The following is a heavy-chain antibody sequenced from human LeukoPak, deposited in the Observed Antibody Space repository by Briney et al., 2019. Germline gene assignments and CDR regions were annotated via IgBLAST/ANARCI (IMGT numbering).Heavy chain of an antibody. CDR2: ISYDGSNK. J-gene: IGHJ4*02. CDR1: GFTFSSYA. CDR3: ARDLASIAVAPY. V-gene: IGHV3-30-3*01. Sequence: GGSLTLSCAASGFTFSSYAMHWVRQAPGKGLELVAVISYDGSNKYYADSVKGRFTISRDNSKNTLYLQMNSLRAEDTAVYYCARDLASIAVAPYWGQGTLVTVSS. D-gene: IGHD6-19*01.